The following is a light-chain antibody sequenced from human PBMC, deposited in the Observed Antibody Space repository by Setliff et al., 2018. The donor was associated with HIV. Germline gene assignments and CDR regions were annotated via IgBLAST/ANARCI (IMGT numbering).Light chain of an antibody. V-gene: IGLV2-14*03. CDR1: SSDVGGYNF. J-gene: IGLJ1*01. Sequence: QSVLTQPASVSGSPGQSITISCTGTSSDVGGYNFVSWYQHHPGKAPILMIYDVSTRPSGVSNRFSGSKSDNTASLTISGLQAEDEADYYCSSYTSSSTLNVFGTGTKVTVL. CDR2: DVS. CDR3: SSYTSSSTLNV.